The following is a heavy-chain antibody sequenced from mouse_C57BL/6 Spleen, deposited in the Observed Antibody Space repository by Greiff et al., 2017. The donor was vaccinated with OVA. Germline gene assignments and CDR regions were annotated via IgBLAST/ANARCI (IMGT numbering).Heavy chain of an antibody. V-gene: IGHV1-55*01. CDR3: ARGQYYYTHFDG. CDR2: IYPGSGST. CDR1: GYTFTSYW. J-gene: IGHJ1*03. D-gene: IGHD1-1*01. Sequence: VQLQQSGAELVKPGASVKMSCKASGYTFTSYWITWVKQRPGQGLEWIGDIYPGSGSTNYNEKFKSKATLTVDTSSSTAYMQLSSLTSEDSAVYYCARGQYYYTHFDGWGTGTTVTVSS.